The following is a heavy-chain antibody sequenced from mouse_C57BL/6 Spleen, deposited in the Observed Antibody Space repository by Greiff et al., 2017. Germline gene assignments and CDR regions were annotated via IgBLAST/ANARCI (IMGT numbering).Heavy chain of an antibody. V-gene: IGHV5-17*01. CDR1: GFTFSDYG. J-gene: IGHJ4*01. CDR3: ARGGGKTWYAMDY. CDR2: ISSGSSTI. Sequence: DVMLVESGGGLVKPGGSLKLSCAASGFTFSDYGMHWVRQAPEKGLEWVAYISSGSSTIYYADTVKGRFTISRDNAKNTLFLQMTSLRSEDTAMYYCARGGGKTWYAMDYWGQGTSVTVSS.